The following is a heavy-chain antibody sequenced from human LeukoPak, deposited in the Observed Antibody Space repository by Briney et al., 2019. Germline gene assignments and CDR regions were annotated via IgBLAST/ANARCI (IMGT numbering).Heavy chain of an antibody. V-gene: IGHV3-7*01. Sequence: GGSLRLSCAASGVTFSSYWMSWVRQAPGKGLEWVANIKEDGSEKYYVDSVKGRFTISRDNAKNSLYLQMNSLRAEDTAVYYCARGRFNYDSSGYSSFYYWGQGTRVTVSS. J-gene: IGHJ4*02. CDR3: ARGRFNYDSSGYSSFYY. CDR1: GVTFSSYW. CDR2: IKEDGSEK. D-gene: IGHD3-22*01.